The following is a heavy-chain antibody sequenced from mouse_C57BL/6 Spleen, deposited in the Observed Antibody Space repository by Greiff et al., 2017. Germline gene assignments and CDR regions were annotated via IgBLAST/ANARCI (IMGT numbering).Heavy chain of an antibody. D-gene: IGHD3-2*02. V-gene: IGHV5-9-1*02. J-gene: IGHJ4*01. CDR2: ISSGGDYI. CDR1: GFTFSSYA. Sequence: EVKLEESGEGLVKPGGSLKLSCAASGFTFSSYAMSWVRQTPEKRLEWVAYISSGGDYIYYADTVKGRFTISRDNARNTLYLQMSSLKSEDTAMYYCTREPQTAQASMDYWGQGTSVTVSS. CDR3: TREPQTAQASMDY.